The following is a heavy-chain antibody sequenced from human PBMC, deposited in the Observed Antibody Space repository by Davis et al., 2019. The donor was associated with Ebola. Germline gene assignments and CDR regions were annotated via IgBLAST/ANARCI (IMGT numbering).Heavy chain of an antibody. CDR2: IRSKAYGGTT. J-gene: IGHJ6*02. CDR1: GFTFGDYA. D-gene: IGHD4-17*01. CDR3: TRLVNGDYEGYYYYYYGMDV. Sequence: PGGSLRLSCTASGFTFGDYAMSWFRQAPGKGLEWVGFIRSKAYGGTTEYAASVKGRFTISRDDSKSIAYLQMNSLKTEDTAVYYCTRLVNGDYEGYYYYYYGMDVWGQGTTVTVSS. V-gene: IGHV3-49*03.